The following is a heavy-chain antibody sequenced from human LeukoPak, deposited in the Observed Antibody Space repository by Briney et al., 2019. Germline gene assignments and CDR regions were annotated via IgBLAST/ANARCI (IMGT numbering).Heavy chain of an antibody. J-gene: IGHJ4*02. CDR2: ISGRGGST. CDR1: GFTFSSYA. CDR3: AKGGGYDFWSGGFDF. Sequence: PGGSLRLSCAASGFTFSSYAMSWVRQAPGKGLEWVSAISGRGGSTYYADSVKGRFTISRDNSKNTLYLQMNSLRAEDTAVYYWAKGGGYDFWSGGFDFWGQGTLVTVSS. D-gene: IGHD3-3*01. V-gene: IGHV3-23*01.